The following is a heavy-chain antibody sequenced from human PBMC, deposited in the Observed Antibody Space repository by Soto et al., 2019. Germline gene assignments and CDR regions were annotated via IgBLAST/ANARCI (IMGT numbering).Heavy chain of an antibody. J-gene: IGHJ4*02. Sequence: EVQLVESGGGLVQPGRSLRLSCAASGFTFDDYAMHWVRQAPGKGLEWVSGISWNSGSIGYADSVKGRFTISRDNAKNSLYLQMNSLRAEDTAVYYCAKARILGGQGTLVTVSS. V-gene: IGHV3-9*01. D-gene: IGHD6-6*01. CDR3: AKARIL. CDR1: GFTFDDYA. CDR2: ISWNSGSI.